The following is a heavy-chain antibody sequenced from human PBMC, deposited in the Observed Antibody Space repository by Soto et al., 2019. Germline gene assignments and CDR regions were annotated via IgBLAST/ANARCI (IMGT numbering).Heavy chain of an antibody. V-gene: IGHV4-30-4*08. Sequence: QVQLQESGPGLVKPSQTLSLTCTVSGGSISSGDYHWSWIRQPPGKGLEWIGFVYYTGNTYYNPSLTSRVTISVETSKNKFSLKLSSVTAADTAVYYCARSDFWSGYYKDYWGQGTLVTVSS. CDR2: VYYTGNT. D-gene: IGHD3-3*01. J-gene: IGHJ4*02. CDR1: GGSISSGDYH. CDR3: ARSDFWSGYYKDY.